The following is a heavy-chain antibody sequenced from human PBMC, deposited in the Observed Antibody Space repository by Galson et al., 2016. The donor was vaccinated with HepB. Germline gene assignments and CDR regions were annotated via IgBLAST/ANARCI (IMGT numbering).Heavy chain of an antibody. CDR3: ARVRRSGTTAGPFYYFYSGMDV. V-gene: IGHV4-31*03. CDR2: IYYSGST. J-gene: IGHJ6*02. D-gene: IGHD1-7*01. Sequence: LSLTCTVSGGSISSGGYYWSWIRQHPEKGLEWIGYIYYSGSTYSNPSLKSRVTISVDRSKNQFSMKLSSVTAADTAVYYCARVRRSGTTAGPFYYFYSGMDVWGQGTTATVSS. CDR1: GGSISSGGYY.